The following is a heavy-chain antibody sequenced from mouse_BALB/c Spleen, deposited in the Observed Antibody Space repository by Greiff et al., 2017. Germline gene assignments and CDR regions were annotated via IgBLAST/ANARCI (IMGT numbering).Heavy chain of an antibody. Sequence: EVKLMESGGDLVKPGGSLKLSCAASGFTFSSYGMSWVRQTPDKRLEWVATISSGGSYTYYPDSVKGRFTISRDNAKNTLYLQMSSLKSEDTAMYYCAPITSDSWFAYWGQGTLVTVAA. J-gene: IGHJ3*01. V-gene: IGHV5-6*01. D-gene: IGHD1-3*01. CDR2: ISSGGSYT. CDR3: APITSDSWFAY. CDR1: GFTFSSYG.